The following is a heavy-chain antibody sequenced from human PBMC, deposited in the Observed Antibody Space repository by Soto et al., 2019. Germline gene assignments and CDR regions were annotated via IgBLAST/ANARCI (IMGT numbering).Heavy chain of an antibody. D-gene: IGHD6-19*01. CDR1: GFTFSSYW. CDR3: ASSPAIAVAGTYYYYGMDV. Sequence: ESGGGLVQPGGSLRLSCAASGFTFSSYWMSWVRQAPGKGLEWVANIKQDGSEKYYVDSVKGRFTISRDNAKNSLYLQMNSLRAEDTAVYYCASSPAIAVAGTYYYYGMDVWGQGTTVTVSS. J-gene: IGHJ6*02. CDR2: IKQDGSEK. V-gene: IGHV3-7*05.